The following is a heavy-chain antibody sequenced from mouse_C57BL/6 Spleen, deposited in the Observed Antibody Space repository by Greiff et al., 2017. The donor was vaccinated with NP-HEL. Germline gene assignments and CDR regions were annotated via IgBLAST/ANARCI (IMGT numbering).Heavy chain of an antibody. CDR3: ARDEGYYGWFAY. Sequence: EVMLVESEGGLVQPGSSMKLSCTASGFTFSDYYMAWVRQVPEKGLEWVANINYDGSSTYYLDSLKSRFIISRDNAKNILYLQMSSLKSEDTATYYCARDEGYYGWFAYWGQGTLVTVSA. J-gene: IGHJ3*01. CDR2: INYDGSST. V-gene: IGHV5-16*01. D-gene: IGHD2-3*01. CDR1: GFTFSDYY.